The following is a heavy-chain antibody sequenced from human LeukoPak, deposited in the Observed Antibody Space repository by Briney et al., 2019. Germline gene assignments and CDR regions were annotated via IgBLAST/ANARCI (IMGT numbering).Heavy chain of an antibody. V-gene: IGHV4-34*01. J-gene: IGHJ4*02. CDR1: GGSFSGYY. D-gene: IGHD6-13*01. CDR3: ARGPTLTGYSSSWYRY. CDR2: INHSGST. Sequence: PSETLSLTCAVYGGSFSGYYWSWIRQPPGEGLEWIGEINHSGSTNYNPSLKSRVTISVDTSKDQFSLKLSSVTAADTAVYYCARGPTLTGYSSSWYRYWGQGTLVTVSS.